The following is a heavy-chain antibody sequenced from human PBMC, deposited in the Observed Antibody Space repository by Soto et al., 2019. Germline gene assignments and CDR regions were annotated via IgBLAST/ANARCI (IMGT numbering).Heavy chain of an antibody. V-gene: IGHV3-21*04. CDR2: ISSSSSYI. Sequence: GGSLRLSCAASGFTFSSYSMNCVRQAPGKGLEWVSSISSSSSYIYYADSVKGRFTISRDNSKNTLYLQMNSLRAEDTAVYYCAKAYYYDSSGYYSPYYFDYWGQGTLVTVSS. J-gene: IGHJ4*02. CDR1: GFTFSSYS. CDR3: AKAYYYDSSGYYSPYYFDY. D-gene: IGHD3-22*01.